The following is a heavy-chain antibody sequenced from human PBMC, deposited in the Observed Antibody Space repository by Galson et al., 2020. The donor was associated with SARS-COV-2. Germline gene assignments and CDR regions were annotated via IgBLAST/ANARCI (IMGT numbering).Heavy chain of an antibody. Sequence: SETLSLTCAVYGGSFKNYYWTWIRQSPGKGLQWIGEINHRGSTNYDPSLQGRVAMSVDTSKNQFSLRLSSVTAADTAVWYCVRGAEERRIIVVGPYYSTCMGGWGGGTAVTVSS. CDR1: GGSFKNYY. J-gene: IGHJ6*03. CDR3: VRGAEERRIIVVGPYYSTCMGG. D-gene: IGHD2-2*01. V-gene: IGHV4-34*01. CDR2: INHRGST.